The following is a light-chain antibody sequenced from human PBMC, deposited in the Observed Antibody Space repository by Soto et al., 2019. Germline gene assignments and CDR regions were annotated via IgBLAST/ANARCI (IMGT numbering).Light chain of an antibody. CDR3: QVWDRSSDLVV. CDR1: NIGTKG. V-gene: IGLV3-21*04. J-gene: IGLJ2*01. Sequence: SYELTQAPSVSVAPGETARITCGGDNIGTKGVHWYQQQPGQAPVMVIFYDSDRPSGIPERFSGSNSGNTATLTISRVEAGDEADYYCQVWDRSSDLVVFGGGTKLTVL. CDR2: YDS.